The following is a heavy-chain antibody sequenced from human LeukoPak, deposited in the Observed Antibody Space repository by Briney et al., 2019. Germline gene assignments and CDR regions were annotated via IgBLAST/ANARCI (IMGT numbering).Heavy chain of an antibody. V-gene: IGHV4-39*01. CDR3: ARLSPVPGARYCSGGSCHPFDY. CDR1: GGPISSGSYY. D-gene: IGHD2-15*01. Sequence: PSETLSLTCTVSGGPISSGSYYWGWIRQPPGKGLEWIGSIYYSGSTYYNPSLKSRVTISVDTSKNQFSLKLSSVTAADTAVYYCARLSPVPGARYCSGGSCHPFDYWGQGTLVTVSS. J-gene: IGHJ4*02. CDR2: IYYSGST.